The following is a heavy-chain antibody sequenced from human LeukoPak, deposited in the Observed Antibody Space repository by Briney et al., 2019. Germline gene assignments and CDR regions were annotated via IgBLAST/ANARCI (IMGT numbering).Heavy chain of an antibody. CDR2: FDPEDGET. Sequence: APVKVSCKVSGYTLTELSMHWVRQAPGKGLEWMGGFDPEDGETIYAQKFQGRVTMTEDTSTDTAYMELSSLRSEDTAVYYCATETPYYYADWFDPWGQGTLVTVSS. J-gene: IGHJ5*02. CDR1: GYTLTELS. D-gene: IGHD3-10*01. CDR3: ATETPYYYADWFDP. V-gene: IGHV1-24*01.